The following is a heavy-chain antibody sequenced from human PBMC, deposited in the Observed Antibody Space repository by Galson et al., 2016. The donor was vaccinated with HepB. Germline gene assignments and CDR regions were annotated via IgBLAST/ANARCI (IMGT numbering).Heavy chain of an antibody. CDR1: GFSLSTSGMC. Sequence: PALVKPTQTLTLTCTFSGFSLSTSGMCVSWIRQPPGKALEWLALIDWDVDKYYSTSLKTRLTISKDTSKNQVVLRMTNVDPVDTATYYCARIRASSGWFGGHDYWGQGTLVTVSS. D-gene: IGHD6-19*01. CDR3: ARIRASSGWFGGHDY. J-gene: IGHJ4*02. V-gene: IGHV2-70*01. CDR2: IDWDVDK.